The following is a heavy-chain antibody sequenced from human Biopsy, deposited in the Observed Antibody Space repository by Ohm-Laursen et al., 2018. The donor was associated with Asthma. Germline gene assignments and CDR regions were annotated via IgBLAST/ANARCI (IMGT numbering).Heavy chain of an antibody. CDR1: GGSVSSGSYY. V-gene: IGHV4-61*01. J-gene: IGHJ2*01. D-gene: IGHD2-15*01. Sequence: GPLSLTCTVSGGSVSSGSYYWSWIRQPPGKGLAWVSYISYSGSTDYNPSLKSRLTISMDTSKNQFSLKLSSVTAADTAVYYCARVPTTLRYFDLWGRGTLVTVSS. CDR3: ARVPTTLRYFDL. CDR2: ISYSGST.